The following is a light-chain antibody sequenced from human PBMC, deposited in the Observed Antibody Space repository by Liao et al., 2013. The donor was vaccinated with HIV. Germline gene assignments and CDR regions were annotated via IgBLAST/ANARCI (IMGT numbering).Light chain of an antibody. CDR1: KLGDED. Sequence: SYELTQPPSVSVSPGQTASITCSGDKLGDEDVCWYQQKPGQSPVLVIYQDSRRPSGIPERFSGSNSGNTATLTISGTQAMDEADYYCQAWDSSTYYVFGTGTKVTVL. V-gene: IGLV3-1*01. CDR3: QAWDSSTYYV. J-gene: IGLJ1*01. CDR2: QDS.